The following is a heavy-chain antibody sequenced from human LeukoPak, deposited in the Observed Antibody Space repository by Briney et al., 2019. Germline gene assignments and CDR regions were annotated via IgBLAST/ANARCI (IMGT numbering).Heavy chain of an antibody. CDR2: IYYSGST. CDR3: AREDSSGPLDY. J-gene: IGHJ4*02. D-gene: IGHD6-19*01. Sequence: SETLSLTCTVSGGSISSYYWSWNRQPPGKGLEWIGYIYYSGSTNYNPSLKSRVTISVDTSKNQFSLKLSSVTAADTAVYYCAREDSSGPLDYWGQGTLVTVSS. CDR1: GGSISSYY. V-gene: IGHV4-59*01.